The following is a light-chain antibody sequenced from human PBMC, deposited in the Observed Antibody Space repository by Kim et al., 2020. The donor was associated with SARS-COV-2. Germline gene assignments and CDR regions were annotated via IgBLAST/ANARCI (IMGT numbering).Light chain of an antibody. CDR1: KSNIERKV. CDR3: VAWDDSLNGSV. J-gene: IGLJ3*02. Sequence: GRRLTIAYAGSKSNIERKVVNWYQELPGTAPKLLIYSNDYRPSGVPDRFAGSKSGPSASLASSELQSEDEADYYCVAWDDSLNGSVFGGGTQLTVL. V-gene: IGLV1-44*01. CDR2: SND.